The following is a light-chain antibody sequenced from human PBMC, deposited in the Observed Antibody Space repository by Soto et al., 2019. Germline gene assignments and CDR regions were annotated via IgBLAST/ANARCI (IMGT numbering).Light chain of an antibody. CDR2: GAS. Sequence: EIVMTQSPATLSVSPGEGATLSCRASQSVDSNLAWYQQKTGQTPRLLIYGASTRPTGIPARFSGSGSGTELTLTIISLQSEDSAVYYCQQYNDWPLTFGGGTKVDI. CDR3: QQYNDWPLT. CDR1: QSVDSN. J-gene: IGKJ4*01. V-gene: IGKV3D-15*01.